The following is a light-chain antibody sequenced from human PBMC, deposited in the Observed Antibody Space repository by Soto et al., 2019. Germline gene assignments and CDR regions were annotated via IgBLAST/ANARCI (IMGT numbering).Light chain of an antibody. CDR3: QTWGTGIL. V-gene: IGLV4-69*01. J-gene: IGLJ2*01. CDR2: LNSDGSH. CDR1: SGQSINA. Sequence: QSVLTQSPSASASXXXXXKLTCTLSSGQSINAIAWHQQQPEKGPRYLMELNSDGSHSKGDGIPDHFSGSSSGAERYLPSPGLQSDDEASYYCQTWGTGILFGGGTQRPVL.